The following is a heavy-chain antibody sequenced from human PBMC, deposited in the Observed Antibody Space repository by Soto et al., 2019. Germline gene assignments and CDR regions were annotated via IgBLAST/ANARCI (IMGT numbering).Heavy chain of an antibody. V-gene: IGHV1-46*01. CDR2: INPSDDTT. D-gene: IGHD6-25*01. CDR3: ARGHTGATAITRLWFDP. CDR1: GYTFTSYY. Sequence: ASVKVSCKASGYTFTSYYMQWVRQAPGQGLEWMGIINPSDDTTYYAQKFQGRVTMTRDTSTSTIYMELSSLRSEDTAVYYCARGHTGATAITRLWFDPWGQGTLVTVS. J-gene: IGHJ5*02.